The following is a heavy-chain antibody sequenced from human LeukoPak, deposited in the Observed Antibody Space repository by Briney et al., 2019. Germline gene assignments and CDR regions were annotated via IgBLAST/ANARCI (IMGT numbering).Heavy chain of an antibody. V-gene: IGHV3-30*18. Sequence: GGSLRLSCAASGFTFSTFWMSWVRQAPGKGLEWVAVISYDGNNKYYTDSVKGRFTISRDNAKNTLYLQMDSLRAEDTAVYYCAKQMAVDYFDYWGQGTLVTVSS. D-gene: IGHD5-24*01. J-gene: IGHJ4*02. CDR1: GFTFSTFW. CDR2: ISYDGNNK. CDR3: AKQMAVDYFDY.